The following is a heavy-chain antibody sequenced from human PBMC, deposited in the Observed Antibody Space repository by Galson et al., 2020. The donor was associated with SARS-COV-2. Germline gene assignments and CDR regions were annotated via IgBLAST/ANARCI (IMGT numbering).Heavy chain of an antibody. J-gene: IGHJ4*02. D-gene: IGHD3-3*01. CDR2: IYYSGST. V-gene: IGHV4-39*01. Sequence: SETLSLTCTVSGGSISSSSYYWGWIRQPPGKGLEWIGSIYYSGSTYYNPSLKSRVTISVDTSKNQFSLKLSSVTAADTAVYYCARKGGGFLEWYSHFDYWGQGTPVTVSS. CDR1: GGSISSSSYY. CDR3: ARKGGGFLEWYSHFDY.